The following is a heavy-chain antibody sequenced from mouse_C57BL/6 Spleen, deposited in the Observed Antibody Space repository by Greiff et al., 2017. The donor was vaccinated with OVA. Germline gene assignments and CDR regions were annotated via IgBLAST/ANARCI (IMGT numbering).Heavy chain of an antibody. CDR2: IHPNSGST. D-gene: IGHD1-1*01. CDR1: GYTFTSYW. J-gene: IGHJ1*03. Sequence: QVQLQQPGAELVKPGASVKLSCKASGYTFTSYWMHWVKQRPGQGLEWIGMIHPNSGSTNYNEKFKSKATLTVDKSSSTAYMQLSSLTSEDSAVYYGARPYYYGSSGYFDVWGTGTTVTVSS. V-gene: IGHV1-64*01. CDR3: ARPYYYGSSGYFDV.